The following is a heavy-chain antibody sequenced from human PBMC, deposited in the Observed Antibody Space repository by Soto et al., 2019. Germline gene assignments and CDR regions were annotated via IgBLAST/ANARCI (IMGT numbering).Heavy chain of an antibody. CDR3: ARADRTLVTSYGLDV. Sequence: SETLSLTCAVSGGSFSGFYWAWIRQPPGEGLEWIGEINHSGTTNFNPSLRSRLTISLDSSKKHFSLKLTSMTAADAAVYYCARADRTLVTSYGLDVWGQGTTVTVSS. CDR2: INHSGTT. V-gene: IGHV4-34*01. CDR1: GGSFSGFY. J-gene: IGHJ6*02. D-gene: IGHD2-21*02.